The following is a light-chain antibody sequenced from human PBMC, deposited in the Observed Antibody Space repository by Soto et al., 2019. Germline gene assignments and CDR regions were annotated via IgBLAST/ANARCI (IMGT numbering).Light chain of an antibody. CDR1: NSDIGGYNY. CDR2: DVS. CDR3: SSYTSRSTLLV. V-gene: IGLV2-14*03. J-gene: IGLJ2*01. Sequence: QSALTQPASVSGSPGQSITISCTGTNSDIGGYNYVSWYQQHPGKAPKLMIYDVSNRPSGVSYRFSGSKSGNTASLTISGLQAEDEADYYCSSYTSRSTLLVFGGGTKLTVL.